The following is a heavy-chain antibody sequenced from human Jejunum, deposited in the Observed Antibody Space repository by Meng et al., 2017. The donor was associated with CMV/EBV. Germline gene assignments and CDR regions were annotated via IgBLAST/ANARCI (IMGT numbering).Heavy chain of an antibody. CDR3: AHRHRLRDFDY. CDR2: IYWDDDK. D-gene: IGHD4-17*01. V-gene: IGHV2-5*02. CDR1: GFSLRTSGVG. J-gene: IGHJ4*02. Sequence: QTTWKEPGPPRVKPTHTLTLTCTFSGFSLRTSGVGVGWIRQPPGKALEWLALIYWDDDKRYSPSLKNRLTITKDTSKNQVVLTLTNIDPVDTATYYCAHRHRLRDFDYWGQGTLVTVSS.